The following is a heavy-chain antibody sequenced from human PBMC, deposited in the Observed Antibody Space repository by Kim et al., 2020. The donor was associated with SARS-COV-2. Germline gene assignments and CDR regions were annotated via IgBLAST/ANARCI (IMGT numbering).Heavy chain of an antibody. J-gene: IGHJ6*03. CDR1: GFTVSSNY. D-gene: IGHD3-22*01. CDR3: ARHRGDSSGYYYYYYMDV. V-gene: IGHV3-66*04. CDR2: IYSGGSK. Sequence: GGSLRLSCAASGFTVSSNYMRWVRQAPGKGLEWVSVIYSGGSKNYADSVKGRFTISRDNSKNTLYLQINSMRAEDTAVYYCARHRGDSSGYYYYYYMDVWGKGTTVTVSS.